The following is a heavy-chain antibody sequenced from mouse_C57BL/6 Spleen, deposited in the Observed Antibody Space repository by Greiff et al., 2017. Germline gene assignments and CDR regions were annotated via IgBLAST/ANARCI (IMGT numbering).Heavy chain of an antibody. CDR3: VRRGYGSWYVGV. J-gene: IGHJ1*03. Sequence: EVQGVESGGGLVQPKGSLKLSCAASGFSFTTYAMNWVRQAPGKGLEWVARIRSKSNNYATYYADSVKDRFTISRDDSESMLYLQMNNLKTEDTAIDYWVRRGYGSWYVGVWGTGTTVTVSS. V-gene: IGHV10-1*01. CDR1: GFSFTTYA. D-gene: IGHD3-1*01. CDR2: IRSKSNNYAT.